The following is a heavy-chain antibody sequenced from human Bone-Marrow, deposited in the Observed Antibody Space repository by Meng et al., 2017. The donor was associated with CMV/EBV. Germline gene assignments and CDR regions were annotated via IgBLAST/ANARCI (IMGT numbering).Heavy chain of an antibody. D-gene: IGHD3-3*01. V-gene: IGHV3-74*01. CDR3: ARPITIFGVVLDYGMAV. Sequence: GGSLRLSCAASGFTFSSYWMHWVRQAPGKGLVWVSRINSDGSSINHADPVKGRFTISRDNDKHSLYLQMNSLRADETAVYYCARPITIFGVVLDYGMAVWGQGNRVNVAS. J-gene: IGHJ6*02. CDR2: INSDGSSI. CDR1: GFTFSSYW.